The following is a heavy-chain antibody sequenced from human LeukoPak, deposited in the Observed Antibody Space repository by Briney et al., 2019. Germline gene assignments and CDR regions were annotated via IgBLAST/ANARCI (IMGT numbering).Heavy chain of an antibody. V-gene: IGHV3-7*01. Sequence: GGSLRLSCAASRFTLSNYWMSWVRQAPGKGLEWVANIKQDGSETYYVDSVKGRFTISRDNAKNPLSLQMNSLRAEDTAVYYCARQRGSGCLDYWGQGTPVTVSS. CDR3: ARQRGSGCLDY. CDR2: IKQDGSET. J-gene: IGHJ4*02. D-gene: IGHD6-19*01. CDR1: RFTLSNYW.